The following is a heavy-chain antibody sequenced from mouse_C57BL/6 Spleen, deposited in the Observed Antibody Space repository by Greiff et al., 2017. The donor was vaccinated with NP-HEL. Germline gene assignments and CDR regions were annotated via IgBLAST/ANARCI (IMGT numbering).Heavy chain of an antibody. CDR1: GYTFTSYT. V-gene: IGHV1-4*01. J-gene: IGHJ3*01. CDR2: INPSSGYT. Sequence: QVQLQQSGAELARPGASVKMSCKASGYTFTSYTMHWVKQRPGQGLEWIGYINPSSGYTKYNQKFKDKATLTADKSSSTAYMQLSSLTSEDSAVYYCAREGDYYGSTSWFAYWGQGTLVTVSA. CDR3: AREGDYYGSTSWFAY. D-gene: IGHD1-1*01.